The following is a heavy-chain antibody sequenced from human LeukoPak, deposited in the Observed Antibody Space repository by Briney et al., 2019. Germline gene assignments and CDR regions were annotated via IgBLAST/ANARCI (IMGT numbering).Heavy chain of an antibody. CDR1: GYTFTSYY. V-gene: IGHV1-46*01. Sequence: APVKVSCKASGYTFTSYYMHWVRQAPGQGLEWMGVINPSGGSTSYAQKFQGRVTMTRDTSTSTVYMELSSLRSEDTAVYYCARGKRLLWFGELPGNWFDPWGQGTLVTVSS. CDR2: INPSGGST. J-gene: IGHJ5*02. D-gene: IGHD3-10*01. CDR3: ARGKRLLWFGELPGNWFDP.